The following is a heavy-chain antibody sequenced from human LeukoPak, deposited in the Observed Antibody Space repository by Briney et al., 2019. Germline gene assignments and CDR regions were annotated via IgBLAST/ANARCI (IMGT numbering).Heavy chain of an antibody. Sequence: GGSLRLSCAASGFTFSNYAMYWVRQAPGKGLEWVAFTTYDEGDKYYADPVKGRFTISRDNSKNTLYLQMYSLRAEDTAVYYCAKDRANAWSSDYWGQGTLVTVSS. CDR3: AKDRANAWSSDY. J-gene: IGHJ4*02. D-gene: IGHD3-10*01. CDR2: TTYDEGDK. CDR1: GFTFSNYA. V-gene: IGHV3-30*02.